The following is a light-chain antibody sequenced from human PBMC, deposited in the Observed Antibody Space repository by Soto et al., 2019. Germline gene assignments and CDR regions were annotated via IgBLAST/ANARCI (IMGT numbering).Light chain of an antibody. Sequence: ETMMTQSPDTLSVSLGERATLSCMASQSLRSSLAWYQQKPGQAPRLLIYDASTRATGIPARFSGSGSGTDFTLTISSLEPEDFAVYHCQQRSSFVTFGQGTRLEIK. CDR1: QSLRSS. J-gene: IGKJ5*01. CDR3: QQRSSFVT. V-gene: IGKV3-11*01. CDR2: DAS.